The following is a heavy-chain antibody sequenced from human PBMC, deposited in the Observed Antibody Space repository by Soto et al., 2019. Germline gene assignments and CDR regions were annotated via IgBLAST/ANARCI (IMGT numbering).Heavy chain of an antibody. CDR3: ARAAAAAGTPLYFDY. CDR1: GFTFSSYS. V-gene: IGHV3-21*01. D-gene: IGHD6-13*01. CDR2: ISSSSSYI. Sequence: GGSLRLSCAASGFTFSSYSMNWVRQAPGKGLEWVSSISSSSSYIYYADSVKGRFTISRDNAKNSLYLQMNSLRAEDTAVYYCARAAAAAGTPLYFDYWGQGTLVTVSS. J-gene: IGHJ4*02.